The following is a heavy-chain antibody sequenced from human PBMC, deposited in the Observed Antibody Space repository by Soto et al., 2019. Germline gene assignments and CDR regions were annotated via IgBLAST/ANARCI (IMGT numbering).Heavy chain of an antibody. CDR2: IYHSGST. CDR3: ASAGGLGAVAADY. J-gene: IGHJ4*02. CDR1: GGSISSGGYS. D-gene: IGHD6-19*01. Sequence: QLQLQESGSGLVKPSQTLSLTCAVSGGSISSGGYSWSWLRQPPGKCLEWIGYIYHSGSTYYNPSLKRRGTISVDRSKNQFSLKLSSVTAADTAVYYCASAGGLGAVAADYWGQGTLVTVSS. V-gene: IGHV4-30-2*01.